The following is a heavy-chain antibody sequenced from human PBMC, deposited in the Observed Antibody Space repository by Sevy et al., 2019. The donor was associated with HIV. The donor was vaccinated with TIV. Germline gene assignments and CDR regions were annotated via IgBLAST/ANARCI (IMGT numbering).Heavy chain of an antibody. J-gene: IGHJ4*02. CDR3: ATTKDYYDSSGYPFDY. Sequence: ASVKVSCKVSGYTLTELSRHWVRQAPGKGLEWVGTFDPEDGKIIYAQRFKGRLTMTEDTSTETAYMELNSLRSDDTAVYYCATTKDYYDSSGYPFDYWGQGTQVTVSS. CDR1: GYTLTELS. V-gene: IGHV1-24*01. D-gene: IGHD3-22*01. CDR2: FDPEDGKI.